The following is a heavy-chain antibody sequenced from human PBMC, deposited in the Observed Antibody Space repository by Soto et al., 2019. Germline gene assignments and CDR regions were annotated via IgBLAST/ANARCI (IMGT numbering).Heavy chain of an antibody. V-gene: IGHV3-23*01. Sequence: GGSLRLSCAASGFTFSNYAMGCVRQTPGKGLGWVSGISGSTSGTFYADSVKGRFTISRDNSKKILYLQMNSLSAEDLAVYYSAKYITSSLTCLDSWCQGTLGTVSS. CDR2: ISGSTSGT. CDR1: GFTFSNYA. CDR3: AKYITSSLTCLDS. J-gene: IGHJ5*01. D-gene: IGHD6-6*01.